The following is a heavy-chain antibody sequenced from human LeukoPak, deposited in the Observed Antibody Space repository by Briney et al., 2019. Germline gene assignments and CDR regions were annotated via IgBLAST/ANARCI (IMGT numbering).Heavy chain of an antibody. CDR3: ARGLAADY. CDR2: INHSGST. J-gene: IGHJ4*02. V-gene: IGHV4-34*01. CDR1: GVSFSGYY. Sequence: PSETLSLTCAVYGVSFSGYYWSWIRQPPGKGLEWIGEINHSGSTNYNPSLKSRVTISVDTSKNQFSLKLSAVTAAYTAMYDCARGLAADYWGQGTLVTVS. D-gene: IGHD6-13*01.